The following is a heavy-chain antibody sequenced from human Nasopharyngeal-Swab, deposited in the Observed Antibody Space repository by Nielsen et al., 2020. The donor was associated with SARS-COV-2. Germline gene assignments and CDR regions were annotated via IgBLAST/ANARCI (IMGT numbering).Heavy chain of an antibody. CDR3: ARENGAGMDV. V-gene: IGHV3-30*03. J-gene: IGHJ6*02. CDR2: ISFDGTRK. Sequence: GGSLRLSCVVSGFTFSGYGMNWVRQAPGKGLEGVAGISFDGTRKFYVDSVKGRFTISRDNSKNTLYLQMNSLRAEDTAVYYCARENGAGMDVWGQGTTVTVSS. CDR1: GFTFSGYG.